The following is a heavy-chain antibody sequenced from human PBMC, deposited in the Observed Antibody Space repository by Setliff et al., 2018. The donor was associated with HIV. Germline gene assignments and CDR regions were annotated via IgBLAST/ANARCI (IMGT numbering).Heavy chain of an antibody. J-gene: IGHJ5*02. CDR3: SRRIDDSGSFPDKNWFDT. D-gene: IGHD3-10*01. V-gene: IGHV4-4*09. CDR1: GDSISSYS. CDR2: IFSSGRT. Sequence: SETLSLTCTVSGDSISSYSWNWIRQSPGGGLEWIGFIFSSGRTKYNPSLQSRVTMSIDTSKNQFSLRLTSVTAADTAVYYCSRRIDDSGSFPDKNWFDTWGQGSLVTVSS.